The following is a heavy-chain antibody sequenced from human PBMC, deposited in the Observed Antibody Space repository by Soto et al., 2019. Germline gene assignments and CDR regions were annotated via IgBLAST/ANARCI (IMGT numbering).Heavy chain of an antibody. J-gene: IGHJ6*02. Sequence: LRLSCAASGFIFSDFSMNWVRQAPGKGLEWVASIGSSGGYIFYADSVKGRFTISRDNAKKSLDLQINSLRAEDTAVYYCAREKKHQSLGGRFGMDVWGQGTTVTVSS. V-gene: IGHV3-21*01. CDR1: GFIFSDFS. D-gene: IGHD2-2*01. CDR2: IGSSGGYI. CDR3: AREKKHQSLGGRFGMDV.